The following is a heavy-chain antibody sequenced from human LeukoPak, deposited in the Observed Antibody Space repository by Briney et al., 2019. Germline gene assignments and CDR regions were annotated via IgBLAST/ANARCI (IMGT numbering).Heavy chain of an antibody. CDR3: ARGVDTYNILTGGMDV. CDR1: GFTFSSYA. CDR2: ISSSSSYI. Sequence: GGSLRLSCAASGFTFSSYAMSWVRQAPGKGLEWVSSISSSSSYIYYADSVKGRFTISRHNAKNSLYLQMNSLRAEDTAVYYCARGVDTYNILTGGMDVWGKGTTVTISS. J-gene: IGHJ6*04. V-gene: IGHV3-21*01. D-gene: IGHD3-9*01.